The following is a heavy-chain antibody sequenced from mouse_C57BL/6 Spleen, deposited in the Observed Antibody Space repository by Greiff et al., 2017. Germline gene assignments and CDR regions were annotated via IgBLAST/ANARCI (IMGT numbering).Heavy chain of an antibody. D-gene: IGHD2-5*01. V-gene: IGHV1-54*01. CDR2: INPGSGGT. Sequence: QVHVKQSGAELVRPGTSVKVSCKASGYAFTNYLIEWVKQRPGQGLEWIGVINPGSGGTNYNEKFKGKATLTADKSSSTAYMQLSSLTSEDSAVYFCARSSNYVYAMDYWGQGTSVTVSS. J-gene: IGHJ4*01. CDR3: ARSSNYVYAMDY. CDR1: GYAFTNYL.